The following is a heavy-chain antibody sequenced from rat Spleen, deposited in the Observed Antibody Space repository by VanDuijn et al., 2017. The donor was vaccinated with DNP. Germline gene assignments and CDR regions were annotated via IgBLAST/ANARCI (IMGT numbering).Heavy chain of an antibody. V-gene: IGHV5S11*01. D-gene: IGHD1-10*01. CDR1: GFTFSNYD. CDR3: ARHGLITARDWFAY. CDR2: ISKGGGSL. J-gene: IGHJ3*01. Sequence: EVQLVESGGDLVQPGRSLKLSCAASGFTFSNYDMAWVRQAPGKGLEWVASISKGGGSLYYRDSVKGRFTISRDNAESTLFLQMDSLRSEETATYYCARHGLITARDWFAYWGQGTLVTVSS.